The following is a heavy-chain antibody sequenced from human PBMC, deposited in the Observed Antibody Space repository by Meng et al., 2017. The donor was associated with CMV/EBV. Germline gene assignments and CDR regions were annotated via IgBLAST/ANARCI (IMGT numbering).Heavy chain of an antibody. CDR2: IYHSVST. CDR1: GYSISSGYY. J-gene: IGHJ4*02. V-gene: IGHV4-38-2*02. CDR3: ARVRRITMIVD. D-gene: IGHD3-22*01. Sequence: SETLSLTCTVSGYSISSGYYWGWIRQPPGKGLEWIVSIYHSVSTYYNPSLKSRVTISADTSKNQFSLKLSSVTAADTAVYYCARVRRITMIVDWGQGTLVTVSS.